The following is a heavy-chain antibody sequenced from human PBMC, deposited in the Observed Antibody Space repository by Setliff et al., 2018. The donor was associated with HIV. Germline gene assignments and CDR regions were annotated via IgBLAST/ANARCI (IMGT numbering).Heavy chain of an antibody. V-gene: IGHV1-69*04. CDR1: GYTFNNYYG. Sequence: GASVKVSCKASGYTFNNYYGVRWMRQAPGQGLEWLGNIVPILGVTNYAQKFQGRVTITADESTSTAYMELSSLRSEDTAVYYCARGRITGTINFWGQGTLVTVSS. D-gene: IGHD1-7*01. CDR2: IVPILGVT. J-gene: IGHJ4*02. CDR3: ARGRITGTINF.